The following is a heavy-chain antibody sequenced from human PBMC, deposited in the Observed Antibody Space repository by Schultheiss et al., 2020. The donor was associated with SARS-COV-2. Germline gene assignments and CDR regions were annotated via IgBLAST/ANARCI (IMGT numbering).Heavy chain of an antibody. CDR1: GYTFTSYG. J-gene: IGHJ4*02. CDR3: ASAPCGGDCYSRSDY. Sequence: ASVKVSCKASGYTFTSYGISWVRQAPGQGLEWMGWISAYNGNTNYAQKLQGRVTMTTDTSTSTAYMELRSLRSDDTAVYYCASAPCGGDCYSRSDYWGQGTLVTVSS. CDR2: ISAYNGNT. V-gene: IGHV1-18*04. D-gene: IGHD2-21*02.